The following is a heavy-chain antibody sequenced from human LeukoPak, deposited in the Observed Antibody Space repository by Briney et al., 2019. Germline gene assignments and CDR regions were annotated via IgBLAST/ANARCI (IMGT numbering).Heavy chain of an antibody. CDR3: AKDTGYSSSWPFDY. D-gene: IGHD6-13*01. J-gene: IGHJ4*02. Sequence: GGSLRLSCAVSGFTFSSYWMHWVRQAPGKGLVWVSRINSYGSSTYYADSVKGRFTISRDNSKNTLYLQMNSLRAEDTAVYYCAKDTGYSSSWPFDYWGQGTLVTVSS. CDR2: INSYGSST. V-gene: IGHV3-74*01. CDR1: GFTFSSYW.